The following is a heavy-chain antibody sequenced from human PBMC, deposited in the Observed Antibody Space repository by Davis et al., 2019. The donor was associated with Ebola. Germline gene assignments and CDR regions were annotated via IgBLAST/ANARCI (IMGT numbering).Heavy chain of an antibody. CDR3: AKDLTSYYGSGDFFDY. V-gene: IGHV3-23*01. J-gene: IGHJ4*02. D-gene: IGHD3-10*01. CDR1: GFLFSSYA. CDR2: ISASGGAT. Sequence: GESLKISCAASGFLFSSYAMSWVRQAPGRGLEWVSSISASGGATFYADSVKGRIVMSRDNSNDTLYLPMNNLRAEDTAIYYCAKDLTSYYGSGDFFDYWGQGILVTVSS.